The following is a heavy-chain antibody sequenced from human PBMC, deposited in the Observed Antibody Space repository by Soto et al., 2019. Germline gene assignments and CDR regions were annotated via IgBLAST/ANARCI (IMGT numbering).Heavy chain of an antibody. CDR2: VNPSGGST. Sequence: QVQLVQSGAEVKKPGASVKVSCKASGYIFTAYSMHWVRQAPGQGLEWMGVVNPSGGSTNYAQKVQGRINMTRDTSTSTVYMDLSSLTSEDTAVYYCAREENCSDGICYSEYFQRWGQGTLVTVSS. D-gene: IGHD2-15*01. CDR3: AREENCSDGICYSEYFQR. J-gene: IGHJ1*01. CDR1: GYIFTAYS. V-gene: IGHV1-46*01.